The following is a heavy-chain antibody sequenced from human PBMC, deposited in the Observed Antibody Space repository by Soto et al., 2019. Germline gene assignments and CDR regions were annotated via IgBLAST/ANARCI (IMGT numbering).Heavy chain of an antibody. V-gene: IGHV4-30-4*01. J-gene: IGHJ5*02. D-gene: IGHD3-22*01. CDR1: GGSISSGDYY. CDR3: ARSQYYDSSLPDP. CDR2: IYYSGST. Sequence: TLSLTCTVAGGSISSGDYYWSWIRHPPGKGLEWIGYIYYSGSTYYNPSLKSRVTISVDTSKNQFSLKLSSVTATDTAVYYCARSQYYDSSLPDPWGQGTLVTVSS.